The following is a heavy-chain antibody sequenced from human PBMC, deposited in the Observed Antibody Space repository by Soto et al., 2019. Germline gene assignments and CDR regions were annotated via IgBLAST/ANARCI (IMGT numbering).Heavy chain of an antibody. CDR2: ISAYNGNT. J-gene: IGHJ4*02. CDR3: ARGGYDIFTGYYKPLPFDY. CDR1: GYTFTSYG. V-gene: IGHV1-18*01. Sequence: ASVKVSCKASGYTFTSYGISWVRQAPGQGLEWMGWISAYNGNTNYAQKLQGRVTMTTDTSTSTAYMELRSLRSDGTAVYYCARGGYDIFTGYYKPLPFDYWGQGTLVTVSS. D-gene: IGHD3-9*01.